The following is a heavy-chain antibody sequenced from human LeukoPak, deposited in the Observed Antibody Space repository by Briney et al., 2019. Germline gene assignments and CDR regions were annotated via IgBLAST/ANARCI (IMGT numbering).Heavy chain of an antibody. CDR2: IIPIFGTT. CDR1: GYTFTSYG. J-gene: IGHJ3*02. Sequence: SVKVSCKASGYTFTSYGISWVRQAPGQGLEWMGGIIPIFGTTNYAQNFQGRVTITTDESTGTAYMELSSLRSDDTAVYYCARDRATTVTKSFAFDIWGQGTMVTVSS. D-gene: IGHD4-17*01. CDR3: ARDRATTVTKSFAFDI. V-gene: IGHV1-69*05.